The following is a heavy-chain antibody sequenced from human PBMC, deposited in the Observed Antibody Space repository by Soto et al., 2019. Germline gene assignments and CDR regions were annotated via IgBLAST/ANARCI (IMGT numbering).Heavy chain of an antibody. V-gene: IGHV4-59*01. Sequence: LSLTCTVSGGSISSYYWSWIRQPPGKGLEWIGYIYYSGSTNYNPSLKSRVTISVDTSKNQFSLKLSSVTAADTAVYYCARDDVEMATTWGQGTLVTVSS. CDR1: GGSISSYY. CDR2: IYYSGST. D-gene: IGHD5-12*01. CDR3: ARDDVEMATT. J-gene: IGHJ4*02.